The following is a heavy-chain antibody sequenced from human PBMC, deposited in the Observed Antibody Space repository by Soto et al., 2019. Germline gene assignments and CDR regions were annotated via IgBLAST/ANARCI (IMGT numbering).Heavy chain of an antibody. CDR2: VSGGGGTT. D-gene: IGHD5-12*01. CDR3: AKDRRGPTSGYYRRYYGLDV. CDR1: GFTFSTYG. Sequence: EVQLLESGGGLVQPGGSLRLSCTASGFTFSTYGMSWVRQAPGKGLDWVSAVSGGGGTTYYADSVKGRFTLSRDNSKNTLYLQMKNVRADDTAVYYCAKDRRGPTSGYYRRYYGLDVWGPGTTVTVS. V-gene: IGHV3-23*01. J-gene: IGHJ6*02.